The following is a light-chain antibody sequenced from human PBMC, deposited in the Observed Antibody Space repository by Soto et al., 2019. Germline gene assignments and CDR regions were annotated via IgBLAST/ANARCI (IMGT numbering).Light chain of an antibody. Sequence: QSVLTQSSSASASLGSSVKLTCTLSSGHSTYIIAWHQQQPGKAPRYLMELEGSGSYNKGSGIPDRFSGSSSGADRYLTISHLQFEDEADYFCETWDTNVVVFGGGTTVTVL. CDR3: ETWDTNVVV. J-gene: IGLJ2*01. V-gene: IGLV4-60*02. CDR2: LEGSGSY. CDR1: SGHSTYI.